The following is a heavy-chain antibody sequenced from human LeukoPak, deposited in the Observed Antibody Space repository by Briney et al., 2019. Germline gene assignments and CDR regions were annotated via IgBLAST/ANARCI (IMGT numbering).Heavy chain of an antibody. D-gene: IGHD1-26*01. V-gene: IGHV4-39*07. Sequence: PSETLSLTCTVSGGSITSNSYYWGWIRQPPGKGLEWIGSITYSGSTYYNPSLKRRVTISIDTSKNQFSLKLSSVTAADTAVYYCAISYTKPLCFDYWGQGTLVTVSS. CDR3: AISYTKPLCFDY. CDR2: ITYSGST. CDR1: GGSITSNSYY. J-gene: IGHJ4*02.